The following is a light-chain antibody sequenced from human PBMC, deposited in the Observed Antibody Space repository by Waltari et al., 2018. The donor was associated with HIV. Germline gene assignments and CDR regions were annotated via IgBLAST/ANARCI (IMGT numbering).Light chain of an antibody. J-gene: IGKJ4*01. CDR2: WAS. CDR1: RTILFSSDNRDS. Sequence: DIVMTQSPNSLAVSLGERATINCRSSRTILFSSDNRDSLAWYQQKPGQSPKVLIYWASTRASGVPARFSGSGSGTNFSLTISALQTEDVALYYCQQYYSLGPTFGGGTKVEVK. CDR3: QQYYSLGPT. V-gene: IGKV4-1*01.